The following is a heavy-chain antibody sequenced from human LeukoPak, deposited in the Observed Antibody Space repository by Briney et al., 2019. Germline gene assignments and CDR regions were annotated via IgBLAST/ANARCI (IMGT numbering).Heavy chain of an antibody. CDR1: GDSVSSNFVT. V-gene: IGHV6-1*01. J-gene: IGHJ4*02. Sequence: SQTLSLTCAISGDSVSSNFVTWNWVRQSPSRGLEWLGRTYYRSKWSNDYAVSMKSRITISPDTSKNQFSLQLNSVTPEDTAVYYCARVKSGQFEGWGQGTRVTVSS. CDR3: ARVKSGQFEG. CDR2: TYYRSKWSN. D-gene: IGHD3-10*01.